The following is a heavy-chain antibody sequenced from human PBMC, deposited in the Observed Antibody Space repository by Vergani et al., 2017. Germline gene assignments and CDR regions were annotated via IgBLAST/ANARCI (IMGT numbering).Heavy chain of an antibody. D-gene: IGHD2-2*02. CDR1: GGSISSGSYY. CDR3: ARDSTGYCSSTSCYSYYYDYMDV. J-gene: IGHJ6*03. V-gene: IGHV4-61*02. CDR2: IYTRGST. Sequence: QVQLQESGPGLVKPSQTLALTCTVSGGSISSGSYYWSWIRQPAGKGLEWIGRIYTRGSTTYNPSLKSRVTMSVDTSKNQFSLKLSSVTAADTAVYDCARDSTGYCSSTSCYSYYYDYMDVRGKGTTVTVSS.